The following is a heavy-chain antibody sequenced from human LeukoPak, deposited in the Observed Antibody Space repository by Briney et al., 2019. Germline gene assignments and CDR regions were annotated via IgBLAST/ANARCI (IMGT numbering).Heavy chain of an antibody. V-gene: IGHV4-34*01. CDR2: INHSGST. Sequence: SETLSLTCAVYGGSFSGYYWSWFRQPPGKGLEWIGEINHSGSTNYNPSLSLKSRVTISLDTSKNQFSLMLNSVTAADTAVYYCARDGPPYLAAAGRDYYYYYGMDVWGQGTTVTVSS. CDR3: ARDGPPYLAAAGRDYYYYYGMDV. CDR1: GGSFSGYY. J-gene: IGHJ6*02. D-gene: IGHD6-13*01.